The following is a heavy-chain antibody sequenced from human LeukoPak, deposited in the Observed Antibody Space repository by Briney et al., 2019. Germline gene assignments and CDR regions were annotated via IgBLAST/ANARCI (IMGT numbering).Heavy chain of an antibody. D-gene: IGHD5-24*01. J-gene: IGHJ4*02. CDR1: GYTFTSYG. V-gene: IGHV1-69*05. CDR2: IIPICGTA. Sequence: ASVTVSCKGSGYTFTSYGISWVRHGHGQGNEWMGGIIPICGTANYAHKFRGRVTITTDESTSTAYMELSSLRSEDTAVYYCARGTLEMATTYFDYWGQGTLVTVSS. CDR3: ARGTLEMATTYFDY.